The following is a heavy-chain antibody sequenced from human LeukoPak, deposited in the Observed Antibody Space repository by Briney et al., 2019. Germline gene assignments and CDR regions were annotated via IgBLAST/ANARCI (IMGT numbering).Heavy chain of an antibody. V-gene: IGHV3-15*01. CDR3: ITDPAGVTTVTSPNYYDY. J-gene: IGHJ4*02. CDR2: IRSKTDGGTT. D-gene: IGHD4-17*01. Sequence: PGGSLRLSCAASGFTFSNAWMSWVRQAPGKGLEWVGRIRSKTDGGTTDYAAPVKGRFTISRDDSKNTLYLQMNSLKTEDTAVYYCITDPAGVTTVTSPNYYDYWGQGTLVTVSS. CDR1: GFTFSNAW.